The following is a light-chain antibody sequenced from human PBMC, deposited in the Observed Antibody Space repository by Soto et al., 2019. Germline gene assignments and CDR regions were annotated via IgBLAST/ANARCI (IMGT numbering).Light chain of an antibody. CDR1: QSVSSY. CDR3: QQYGSLPT. V-gene: IGKV3-20*01. CDR2: GAS. Sequence: EIVLTQSPATLSLSPGERATLSCRASQSVSSYLAWYQQKPGQAPRLLIYGASSRATGIPDRFSGSGSGTDFTLTISRLEPEDFAVYYCQQYGSLPTFGGGTKVDIK. J-gene: IGKJ4*01.